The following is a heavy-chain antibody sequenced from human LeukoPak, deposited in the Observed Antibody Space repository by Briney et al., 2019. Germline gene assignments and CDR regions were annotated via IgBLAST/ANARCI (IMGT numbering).Heavy chain of an antibody. CDR2: IYHGGST. V-gene: IGHV4-38-2*02. D-gene: IGHD6-6*01. CDR1: GYSISSGYY. J-gene: IGHJ5*02. CDR3: ARVDSSSIDRWFDP. Sequence: SETLSLTCTVSGYSISSGYYWGWIRQPPGKGLEWIGSIYHGGSTYYNPSLKSRVTISVDTSKNQFSLKLSSVTAADTAVYYCARVDSSSIDRWFDPWGQGTLVTVSS.